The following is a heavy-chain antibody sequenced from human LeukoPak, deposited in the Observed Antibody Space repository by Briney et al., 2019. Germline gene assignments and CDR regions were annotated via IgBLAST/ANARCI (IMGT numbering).Heavy chain of an antibody. CDR3: ARDPITIFGVATDY. Sequence: GGSLRLSCAASGFTFSSYAMHWVRQAPGKGLEWVAVISYDGSNKYYADSVKGRFTISRDNSKNTLYLQMNSLRAEGTAVYYCARDPITIFGVATDYWGQGTLVTVSS. D-gene: IGHD3-3*01. J-gene: IGHJ4*02. V-gene: IGHV3-30-3*01. CDR2: ISYDGSNK. CDR1: GFTFSSYA.